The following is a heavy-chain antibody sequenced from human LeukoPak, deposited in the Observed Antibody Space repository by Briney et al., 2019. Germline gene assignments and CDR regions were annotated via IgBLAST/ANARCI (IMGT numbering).Heavy chain of an antibody. CDR1: GFTFSRYA. CDR3: VKGDRTAKVVAAIKGAFDI. J-gene: IGHJ3*02. CDR2: FCGTSST. D-gene: IGHD2-15*01. V-gene: IGHV3-23*01. Sequence: PGGSLRLSCAASGFTFSRYAMSWVRQAPGEGLEWVSTFCGTSSTSYAYSVNGRFTISRDNSKYTLYLQMSSLRAEDTAVYYCVKGDRTAKVVAAIKGAFDIWGQGTMVTVSS.